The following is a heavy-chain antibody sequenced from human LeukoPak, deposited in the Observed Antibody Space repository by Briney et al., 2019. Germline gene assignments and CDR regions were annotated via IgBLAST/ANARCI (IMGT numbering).Heavy chain of an antibody. V-gene: IGHV3-23*01. Sequence: GGSLRLSCATSGFTFSSNWMSWVRHAPGRGLEWVSAISGSGGSTYYADSVKGRFTISRDNSKNTLYLQMNSLRAEDTAVYYCAKEGGYYDFWSGYYPVWYFDYWGQGTLVTVSS. J-gene: IGHJ4*02. CDR1: GFTFSSNW. CDR3: AKEGGYYDFWSGYYPVWYFDY. D-gene: IGHD3-3*01. CDR2: ISGSGGST.